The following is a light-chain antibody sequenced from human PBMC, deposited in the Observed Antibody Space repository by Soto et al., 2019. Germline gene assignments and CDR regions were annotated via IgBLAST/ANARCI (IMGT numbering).Light chain of an antibody. CDR1: NGTVTYGHN. V-gene: IGLV7-46*01. J-gene: IGLJ3*02. CDR3: LLSFTNGSTV. CDR2: DTF. Sequence: QAVVTQEASLTVSPGGTVTLTCGSTNGTVTYGHNPYWIQQKPGQAPKTLIYDTFQKHSWTPARFSGSLLGVKAALTLSGAQPEDEAEYHCLLSFTNGSTVFGGGTKLTVL.